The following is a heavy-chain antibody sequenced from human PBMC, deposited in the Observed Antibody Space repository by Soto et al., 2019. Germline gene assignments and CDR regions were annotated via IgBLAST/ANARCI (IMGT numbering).Heavy chain of an antibody. V-gene: IGHV3-23*01. CDR1: GFTFSSYG. J-gene: IGHJ5*02. D-gene: IGHD2-15*01. CDR2: ISDSGGRT. CDR3: AKDHCSGGNCYRNWFDP. Sequence: EVQLLEAGGGLVQPGGSLRLSCAAYGFTFSSYGMTWVRQAPGKGLEWVSRISDSGGRTYYADSVKGRFSISRDNSKNTVFLQMNSLRAEDTAVYFCAKDHCSGGNCYRNWFDPWGQGTLVTVSS.